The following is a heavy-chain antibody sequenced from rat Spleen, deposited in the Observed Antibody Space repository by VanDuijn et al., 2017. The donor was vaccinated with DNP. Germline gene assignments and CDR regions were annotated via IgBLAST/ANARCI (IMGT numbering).Heavy chain of an antibody. CDR1: GYSITSNY. D-gene: IGHD1-12*02. Sequence: EVQLQESGPGLVKPSQSLSLTCSVTGYSITSNYWGWIRKFPGNKMAWIGHITYSGTTNFNPSLKSRISITRDTSKNQFFLQLNSVTTEDTATYYCASYYYDGYYAMDAWGQGTSVTVSS. V-gene: IGHV3-1*01. CDR3: ASYYYDGYYAMDA. J-gene: IGHJ4*01. CDR2: ITYSGTT.